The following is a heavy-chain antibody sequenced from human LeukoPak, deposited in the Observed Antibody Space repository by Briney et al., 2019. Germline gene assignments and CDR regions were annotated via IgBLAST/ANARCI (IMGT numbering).Heavy chain of an antibody. V-gene: IGHV4-4*08. J-gene: IGHJ4*02. CDR3: ARAAVNIHYFDY. Sequence: SETLSLTCTVSGGSISSYYWSWIRQPPGKGLEWIGYIYASGSTNYNPSLTSRIAISLDTSNNQFSLILTSVTAADTAVYYCARAAVNIHYFDYWGQGARITVSS. CDR2: IYASGST. CDR1: GGSISSYY. D-gene: IGHD2-2*01.